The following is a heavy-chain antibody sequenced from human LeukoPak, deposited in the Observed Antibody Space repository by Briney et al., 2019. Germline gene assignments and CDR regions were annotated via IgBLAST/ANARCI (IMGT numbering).Heavy chain of an antibody. Sequence: PGGSLRLSCTGSKFTFSNYGMQWVRQAPGKGLEWVAVVSAHGTTKYYADSVKGRFTISRDNSRNTMYLQMNSLRAEDTAVYYCAKEFDSGGYGANFDSWGQGTLVTVSS. J-gene: IGHJ4*02. D-gene: IGHD3-10*01. CDR1: KFTFSNYG. CDR3: AKEFDSGGYGANFDS. V-gene: IGHV3-30*18. CDR2: VSAHGTTK.